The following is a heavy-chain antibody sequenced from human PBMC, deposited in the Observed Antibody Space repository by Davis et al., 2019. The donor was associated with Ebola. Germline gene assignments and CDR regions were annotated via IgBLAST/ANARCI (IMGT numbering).Heavy chain of an antibody. D-gene: IGHD2/OR15-2a*01. CDR1: GGSISSYY. CDR3: ARVSNKYGMDV. J-gene: IGHJ6*02. CDR2: IYYSGST. Sequence: LSCTVSGGSISSYYWSWIRQPPGKGLEWIGYIYYSGSTNYNPSLKSRVTISVDTSKNQFSLKLSSVTAADTAVYYCARVSNKYGMDVWGQGTTVTVSS. V-gene: IGHV4-59*01.